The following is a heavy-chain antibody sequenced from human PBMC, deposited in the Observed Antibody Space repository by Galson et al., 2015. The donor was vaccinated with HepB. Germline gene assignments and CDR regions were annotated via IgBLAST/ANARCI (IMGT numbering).Heavy chain of an antibody. V-gene: IGHV3-9*01. CDR3: AKALHSDTVDIVSTDYFDY. CDR2: ISWNSGSI. D-gene: IGHD5-12*01. Sequence: SLRLSCAASGSTFDDYAMHWVRQAPGKGLEWVSGISWNSGSIGYADSVKGRFTISRDNAKNSLYLQMNSLRAEDTALYYCAKALHSDTVDIVSTDYFDYWGQGTLVTVSS. CDR1: GSTFDDYA. J-gene: IGHJ4*02.